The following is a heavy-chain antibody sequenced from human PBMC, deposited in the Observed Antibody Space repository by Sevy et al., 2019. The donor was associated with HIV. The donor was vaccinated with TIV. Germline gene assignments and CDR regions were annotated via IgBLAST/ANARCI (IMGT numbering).Heavy chain of an antibody. V-gene: IGHV3-7*01. J-gene: IGHJ6*02. CDR2: IKQDGSEK. Sequence: GGSLRLSCAASGFTFSSYWMSWVRQAPGKGLEWVANIKQDGSEKCYVDSVKGRFTISRDNAKSSLYLQWNSLRAEDTAIYYCARSYFGSGTSYGMDVWGQGTTVTVSS. CDR3: ARSYFGSGTSYGMDV. CDR1: GFTFSSYW. D-gene: IGHD3-10*01.